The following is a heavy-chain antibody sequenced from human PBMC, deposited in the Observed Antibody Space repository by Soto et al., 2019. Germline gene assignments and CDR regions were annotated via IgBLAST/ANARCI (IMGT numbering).Heavy chain of an antibody. CDR2: IYYSGST. CDR1: GGSISTSSHY. J-gene: IGHJ4*02. D-gene: IGHD4-17*01. Sequence: SETLSLTCTVSGGSISTSSHYWGWIRQPPGKGLEWIGNIYYSGSTLYDPSLTSRVTMSIDTSKNHFSLRLSSVTASDTAVYYCACHEVNSGALAYWGQGALVTVSS. V-gene: IGHV4-39*02. CDR3: ACHEVNSGALAY.